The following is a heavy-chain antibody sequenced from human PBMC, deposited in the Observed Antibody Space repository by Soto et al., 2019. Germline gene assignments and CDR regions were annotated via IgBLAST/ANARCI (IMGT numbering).Heavy chain of an antibody. CDR1: GFIFDDYA. Sequence: EVQLVESGGGLVQPDRSLRLSCAASGFIFDDYAMHWVRQLPGKRLEWVSAISSISDSIDYADSVKGRFTISRDNAKNSLYLQMNSLRAEDSAVYDCARGMYRSGNYPFDYWGLGTLVTVSS. CDR3: ARGMYRSGNYPFDY. J-gene: IGHJ4*02. V-gene: IGHV3-9*01. CDR2: ISSISDSI. D-gene: IGHD6-25*01.